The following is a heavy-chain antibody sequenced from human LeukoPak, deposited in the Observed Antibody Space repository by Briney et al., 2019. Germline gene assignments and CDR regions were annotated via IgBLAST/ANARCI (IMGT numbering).Heavy chain of an antibody. CDR1: GFTFSSYW. CDR3: ARDLQLWLRDGDY. CDR2: IKQDGSEK. Sequence: GGSLRLSCAASGFTFSSYWMSWVRQAPGKGLEWVANIKQDGSEKYYVDSVKGRSTISRDNAKNSLYLQMNSLRAEDTAVYYCARDLQLWLRDGDYWGQGTLVTVSS. J-gene: IGHJ4*02. V-gene: IGHV3-7*01. D-gene: IGHD5-18*01.